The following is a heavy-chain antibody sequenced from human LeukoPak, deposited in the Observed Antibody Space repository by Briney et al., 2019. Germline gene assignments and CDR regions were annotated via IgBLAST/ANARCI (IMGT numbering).Heavy chain of an antibody. CDR1: GYTFTSYA. Sequence: ASVKVSCKASGYTFTSYAMNWVRQAPGQGLEWMGWINTNTGNPTYAQGFTGRFVFSLDTSVSTAYLQISSLKAEDTAVYYCARATPPYDFWSGYFGPGYYYYGMDVWGQGTTVTVSS. V-gene: IGHV7-4-1*02. J-gene: IGHJ6*02. D-gene: IGHD3-3*01. CDR3: ARATPPYDFWSGYFGPGYYYYGMDV. CDR2: INTNTGNP.